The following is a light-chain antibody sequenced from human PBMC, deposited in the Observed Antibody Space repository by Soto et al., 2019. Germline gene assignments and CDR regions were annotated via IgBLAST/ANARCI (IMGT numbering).Light chain of an antibody. V-gene: IGLV1-51*01. CDR3: ATWDSSLSAVV. Sequence: QSVLTQPPSVSATPGQKVTISCSGSSSNIGNNYVSWYQQFPGAAPKLLIYDNYWRPSGIPDRFSASKSGTSATLGITGLQTGDEADYYCATWDSSLSAVVVGGGTKLTVL. CDR2: DNY. CDR1: SSNIGNNY. J-gene: IGLJ2*01.